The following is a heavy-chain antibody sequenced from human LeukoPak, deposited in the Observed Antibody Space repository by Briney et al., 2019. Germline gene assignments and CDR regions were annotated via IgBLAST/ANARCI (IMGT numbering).Heavy chain of an antibody. CDR2: INGSGYSS. D-gene: IGHD2-2*01. CDR3: ANGAVVPEGTAFYSHSMDV. Sequence: GTLTLSCAASGVDFGNYSRTWVRQAPGKGLEWLGSINGSGYSSYYARSVKGRITISRNNNMHSLHLQMKGLRADDSAVYYWANGAVVPEGTAFYSHSMDVWGKGTTVTVSS. V-gene: IGHV3-23*01. J-gene: IGHJ6*03. CDR1: GVDFGNYS.